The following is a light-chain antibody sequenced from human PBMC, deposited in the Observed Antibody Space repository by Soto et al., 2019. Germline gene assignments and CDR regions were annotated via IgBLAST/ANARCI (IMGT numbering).Light chain of an antibody. CDR2: GAS. V-gene: IGKV3-20*01. Sequence: EIVLTQSPGTLSLSPGERATLSCRASQSVSSSYLAWYQQKPGQAPRLLIYGASSRATGIPDRFSGSGSGTDFTLTICRLEPEDFAVYYCQQYGSSRWTCGQGTKVDSK. CDR1: QSVSSSY. CDR3: QQYGSSRWT. J-gene: IGKJ1*01.